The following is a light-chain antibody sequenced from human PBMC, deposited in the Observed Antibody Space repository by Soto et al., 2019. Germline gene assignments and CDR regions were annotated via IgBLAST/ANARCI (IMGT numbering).Light chain of an antibody. Sequence: QSALTQPASVSGSPGQSITISCTGTSSDGGGYNYVSWYQQHPGKAPKLMIYEVSNRPSGVSNRFSGSKSGNTGSLTISGLQAEDEADYYCSSYTSSSTLYVFGTGTKVTVL. J-gene: IGLJ1*01. V-gene: IGLV2-14*01. CDR3: SSYTSSSTLYV. CDR2: EVS. CDR1: SSDGGGYNY.